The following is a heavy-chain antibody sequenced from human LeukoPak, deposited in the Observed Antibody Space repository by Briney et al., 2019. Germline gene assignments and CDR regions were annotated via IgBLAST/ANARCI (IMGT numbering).Heavy chain of an antibody. CDR3: AARRGYCSSTSCFPRKRRLDY. J-gene: IGHJ4*02. D-gene: IGHD2-2*03. CDR1: GGSFSGNY. V-gene: IGHV4-34*01. Sequence: SETLSLTCAVYGGSFSGNYWSWIRQPPGKGLEWIGEINHSGSTNYNPSLKSRVTISVDTSKNQFSMKLGSVTAADTAVYYCAARRGYCSSTSCFPRKRRLDYWGQGTLVTVSS. CDR2: INHSGST.